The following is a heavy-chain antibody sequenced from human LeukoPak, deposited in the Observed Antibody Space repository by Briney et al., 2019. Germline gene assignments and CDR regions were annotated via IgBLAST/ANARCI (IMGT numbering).Heavy chain of an antibody. Sequence: SETLSLTCVVYGGSFSGYYWTWIRQPPGKGLEWLGEINQSGRTTYNPSLKSRVTISVDTSKNQFSLRLRSVTAADTAVYYCARAQARWFGELSVPEYLPYWGQGTLVTVSS. D-gene: IGHD3-10*01. CDR2: INQSGRT. CDR3: ARAQARWFGELSVPEYLPY. CDR1: GGSFSGYY. J-gene: IGHJ1*01. V-gene: IGHV4-34*01.